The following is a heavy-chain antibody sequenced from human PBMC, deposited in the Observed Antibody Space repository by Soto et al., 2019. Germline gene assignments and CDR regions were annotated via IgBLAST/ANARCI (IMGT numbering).Heavy chain of an antibody. Sequence: QVQLVQSGAEVKKPGASVKVSCKASGYTFTTYFIHWVRQAPGQGLEWMGLINPSGGSTSYAQKFRGRVTMTRDTSTSTVYMELSSLRSEDTAVYYCTSGIDTASALYFDLWGRGTLVTVSS. CDR1: GYTFTTYF. V-gene: IGHV1-46*03. CDR3: TSGIDTASALYFDL. J-gene: IGHJ2*01. CDR2: INPSGGST. D-gene: IGHD5-18*01.